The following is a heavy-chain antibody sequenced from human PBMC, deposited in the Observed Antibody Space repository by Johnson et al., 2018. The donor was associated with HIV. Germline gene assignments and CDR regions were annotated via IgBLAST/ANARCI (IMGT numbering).Heavy chain of an antibody. D-gene: IGHD6-19*01. Sequence: DVQVVESGGGLVQPGGSLRLSCAASGFTFSSYWMSWVRQAPGKGLEWVANIKQDGSEKYYVDSVKGRFTISRDNAKNSLYLQMNSLRAEDTAVYYCARSLGIAVVVHATAFDIWGRGTMVSASS. CDR3: ARSLGIAVVVHATAFDI. V-gene: IGHV3-7*04. J-gene: IGHJ3*02. CDR1: GFTFSSYW. CDR2: IKQDGSEK.